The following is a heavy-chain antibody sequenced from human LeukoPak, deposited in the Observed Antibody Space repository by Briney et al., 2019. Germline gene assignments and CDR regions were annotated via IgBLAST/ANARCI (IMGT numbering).Heavy chain of an antibody. CDR3: AKDRMDTAMATWYYFDY. CDR1: GFTFSSYA. V-gene: IGHV3-23*01. J-gene: IGHJ4*02. D-gene: IGHD5-18*01. CDR2: ISGSGGST. Sequence: PGGSLRLSCAASGFTFSSYAMSWVRQAPGKGLERVSAISGSGGSTYYADSVKGRSTISRDNSKNTLYLQMNSLRAEDTAVYYCAKDRMDTAMATWYYFDYWGQGTLVTVSS.